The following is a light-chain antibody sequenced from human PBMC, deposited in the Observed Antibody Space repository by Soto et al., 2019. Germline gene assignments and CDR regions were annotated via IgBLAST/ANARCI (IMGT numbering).Light chain of an antibody. J-gene: IGLJ2*01. CDR3: SSYTSSSTYVV. CDR1: SSDVGGYNY. V-gene: IGLV2-14*01. CDR2: DVS. Sequence: QSVLTQPASVSGSPGQSITISCTGTSSDVGGYNYVSWYQQHPGKAPKLMIYDVSNRPSGVSNRFSGSKSVNTASLTISGLQAEDEADYYGSSYTSSSTYVVFGGGAQLTV.